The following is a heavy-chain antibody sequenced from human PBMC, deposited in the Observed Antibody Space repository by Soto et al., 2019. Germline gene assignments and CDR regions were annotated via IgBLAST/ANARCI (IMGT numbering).Heavy chain of an antibody. CDR1: GFTFSSYG. CDR2: ISYDGSNK. Sequence: GGSLRLSCAASGFTFSSYGMHWVRQAPGKGLEWVAVISYDGSNKYYADSVKGRFTISRDNSKNTLYLQMNSLRAEDTAVYYCAKDRSYYYGSGSYSGLDYWGQGTLVTVSS. V-gene: IGHV3-30*18. CDR3: AKDRSYYYGSGSYSGLDY. J-gene: IGHJ4*02. D-gene: IGHD3-10*01.